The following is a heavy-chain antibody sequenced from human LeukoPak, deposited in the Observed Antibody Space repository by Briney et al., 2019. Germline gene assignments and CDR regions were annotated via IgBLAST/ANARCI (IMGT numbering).Heavy chain of an antibody. D-gene: IGHD3-10*01. V-gene: IGHV3-30*18. CDR1: GFTFSSYG. CDR3: AKGVLLWFGEFFDY. CDR2: ISYDGSNK. Sequence: GGSLRLSCAASGFTFSSYGMHWVRQAPGKGLEWVAVISYDGSNKYYADSVKGRFTISRDNSKNTLYLQMNSLRAEDTPVYYCAKGVLLWFGEFFDYWGQGTLVTVSS. J-gene: IGHJ4*02.